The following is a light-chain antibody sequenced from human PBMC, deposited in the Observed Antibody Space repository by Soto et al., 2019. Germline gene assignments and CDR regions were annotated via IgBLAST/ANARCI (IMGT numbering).Light chain of an antibody. CDR2: DVS. CDR1: SSDVSGYNY. Sequence: QSALTQPRSVSGSPGQSVTISCTGTSSDVSGYNYVSWHQQHPGKAPKLMIYDVSKRPSGVPDRFSGSKSGNTASLTISGLQAEDEADYYCCSYAGSYTHVFGTGTKLTVL. J-gene: IGLJ1*01. CDR3: CSYAGSYTHV. V-gene: IGLV2-11*01.